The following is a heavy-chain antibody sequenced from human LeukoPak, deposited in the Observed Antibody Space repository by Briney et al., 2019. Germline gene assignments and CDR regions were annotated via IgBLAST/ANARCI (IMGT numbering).Heavy chain of an antibody. CDR2: INPNSGGT. D-gene: IGHD6-6*01. CDR3: ARDIAVRPPDAFDI. Sequence: ASVKVSCKASGYTFTGYYIHRVRQAPGQGLEWMAWINPNSGGTNYAQNFRGRVTMTRDTSSSTAYMELSRLTSDDTAVYYCARDIAVRPPDAFDIWGQGTMVTVSS. CDR1: GYTFTGYY. J-gene: IGHJ3*02. V-gene: IGHV1-2*02.